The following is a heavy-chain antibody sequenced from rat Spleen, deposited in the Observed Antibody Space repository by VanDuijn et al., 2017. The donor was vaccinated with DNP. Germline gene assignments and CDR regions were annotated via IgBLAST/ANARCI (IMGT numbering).Heavy chain of an antibody. J-gene: IGHJ2*01. CDR3: ARHRTSFNYGSYESYFDY. Sequence: EVQLVESGGGLVQPGRSLKLSCAASGFTFSNYYMAWVRQAPKKGLEWVATISTSGSRTYYPDSVKGRFTISRDNAKSSLYLQMNSLKSEDTATYYCARHRTSFNYGSYESYFDYWGQGVMVTVSS. CDR1: GFTFSNYY. V-gene: IGHV5-25*01. D-gene: IGHD1-3*01. CDR2: ISTSGSRT.